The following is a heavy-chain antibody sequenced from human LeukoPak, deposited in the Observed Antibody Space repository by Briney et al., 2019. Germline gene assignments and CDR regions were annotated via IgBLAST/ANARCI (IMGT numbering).Heavy chain of an antibody. CDR2: ITRSSRYI. CDR1: RFTFSTYT. V-gene: IGHV3-21*01. J-gene: IGHJ4*02. Sequence: GGSLRLSCAASRFTFSTYTMNWVRQAPGNGLEWVSSITRSSRYIYYADSVKGRFTISRDNAKNSLYLQMNSLRVEDTALYYCARRAPSHDFDDWGQGTLVTVSS. CDR3: ARRAPSHDFDD.